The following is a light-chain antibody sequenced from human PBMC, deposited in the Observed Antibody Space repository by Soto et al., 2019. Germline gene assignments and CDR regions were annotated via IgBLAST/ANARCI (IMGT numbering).Light chain of an antibody. J-gene: IGKJ1*01. V-gene: IGKV1-5*03. CDR1: QSISHW. Sequence: DIQMTQSPSTLSASVGDRVTITCRASQSISHWLAWYQQKPGKASKLLIYEATSLESGVPSRFSGSGSGTEFTLTISSLQPDDFATYYCQQYNSYWTFGQGTKVEIK. CDR3: QQYNSYWT. CDR2: EAT.